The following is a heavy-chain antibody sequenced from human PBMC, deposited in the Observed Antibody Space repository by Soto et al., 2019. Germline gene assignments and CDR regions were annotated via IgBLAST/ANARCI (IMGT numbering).Heavy chain of an antibody. CDR1: GFSFSNYG. J-gene: IGHJ4*02. D-gene: IGHD4-17*01. CDR3: AKAPLRPYYFDH. V-gene: IGHV3-30*18. Sequence: QVQLVDSGGGGVQPGGSLRLSCAASGFSFSNYGMHWVRPAPGKGLEWVAFISNDGSKNYYADSVRGRFTTSSDNSMNTRLLQMNNPRPEHTATYYCAKAPLRPYYFDHWGRGTLVTVSS. CDR2: ISNDGSKN.